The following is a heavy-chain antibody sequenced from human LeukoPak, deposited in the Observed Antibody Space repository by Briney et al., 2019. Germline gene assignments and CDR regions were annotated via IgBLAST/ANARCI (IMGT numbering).Heavy chain of an antibody. CDR1: GGSISSSTYY. J-gene: IGHJ5*02. CDR3: AREKYAQARSWFDP. Sequence: SETLSLTCTVSGGSISSSTYYWGWIRQPPGKGLEWIGNIYHSGRTHYNPSLKRRATIFVDTSKNQFSLKLSSVTAADTAVYYCAREKYAQARSWFDPWGQGTLVTVSS. V-gene: IGHV4-39*07. CDR2: IYHSGRT. D-gene: IGHD2-2*01.